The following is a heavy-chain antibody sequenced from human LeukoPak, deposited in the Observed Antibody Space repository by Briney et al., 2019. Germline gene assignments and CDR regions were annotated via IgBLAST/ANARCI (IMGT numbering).Heavy chain of an antibody. J-gene: IGHJ4*02. Sequence: SETLSLTCGVSGGSVINTNWWTWVRQPPGKGLEWIGEVHLDGRTNYNPSLESRLTMSVDVSENQASLKLTSVTAADTAVYYCAREGGFYRPLDYSGQGTLVTVSS. CDR2: VHLDGRT. V-gene: IGHV4/OR15-8*01. CDR3: AREGGFYRPLDY. CDR1: GGSVINTNW. D-gene: IGHD3-3*01.